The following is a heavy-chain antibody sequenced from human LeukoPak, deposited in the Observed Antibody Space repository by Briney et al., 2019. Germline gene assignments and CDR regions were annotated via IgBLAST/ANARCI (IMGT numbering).Heavy chain of an antibody. V-gene: IGHV3-30*01. D-gene: IGHD5-18*01. CDR1: GFIFSSYA. Sequence: GRSLRLSCAASGFIFSSYAMHWVRQAPGKGLEWVAVISYDGSNKFYADSVKGRFTISRDNSKNTLFLQMNSLRAEDTAVYYCARDRSQRAYSYGPDGEWGQGTLVTVSS. CDR3: ARDRSQRAYSYGPDGE. J-gene: IGHJ4*02. CDR2: ISYDGSNK.